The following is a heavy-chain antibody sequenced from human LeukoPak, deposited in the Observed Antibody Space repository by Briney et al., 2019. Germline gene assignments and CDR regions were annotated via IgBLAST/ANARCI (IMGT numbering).Heavy chain of an antibody. Sequence: SVKVSCKASGGTFSSYAISWVRQAPGQGLEWMGGIIPIFGTANYAQKFQGRVTITTDESTSTAYMELSSLRSEDTAVHYCARSPRDIAARLNPFDYWGQGTLVTVSS. CDR3: ARSPRDIAARLNPFDY. J-gene: IGHJ4*02. D-gene: IGHD6-6*01. CDR2: IIPIFGTA. CDR1: GGTFSSYA. V-gene: IGHV1-69*05.